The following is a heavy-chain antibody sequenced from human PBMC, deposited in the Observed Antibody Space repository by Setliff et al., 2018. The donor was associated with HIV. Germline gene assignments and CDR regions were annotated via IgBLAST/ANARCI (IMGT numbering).Heavy chain of an antibody. Sequence: PSETLSLTCKVSGASISSYYWSWVRQPPGKGLEWIGYIYNSGYSNSKPSLKSRVTMSLDTSKNQFSLELTSVTAADTAVYFCARGDGYRSNDAYYDTGMDVWGQGSTVTVSS. CDR3: ARGDGYRSNDAYYDTGMDV. J-gene: IGHJ6*02. V-gene: IGHV4-59*01. CDR1: GASISSYY. D-gene: IGHD5-12*01. CDR2: IYNSGYS.